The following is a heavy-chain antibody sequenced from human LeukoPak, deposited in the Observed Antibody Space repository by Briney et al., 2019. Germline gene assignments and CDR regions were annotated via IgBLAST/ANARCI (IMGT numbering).Heavy chain of an antibody. CDR1: GGSISSSSYF. D-gene: IGHD3-22*01. CDR3: ARRGYDSRGYYLLDY. V-gene: IGHV4-39*07. J-gene: IGHJ4*02. CDR2: IRYSGST. Sequence: SETLSLTCTVSGGSISSSSYFWGWIRQPPGKGLEWIGSIRYSGSTYYGPSLKSRVTISVDTSKNQFSLKLSSVTAADTAVYYCARRGYDSRGYYLLDYWGQGTLVTVSS.